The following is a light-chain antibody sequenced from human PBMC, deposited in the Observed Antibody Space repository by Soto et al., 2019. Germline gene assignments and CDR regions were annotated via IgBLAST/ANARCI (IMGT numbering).Light chain of an antibody. CDR3: QSYDCSLSSHV. V-gene: IGLV1-40*01. Sequence: QSVLTQPPSVSGAPGQRVTISCTGSSSNIGAGYDVHWYQQLPGTVPKLLIYGNSNRPSGVPDRFSGYKSGTSASLAITGLQAEDEADYSCQSYDCSLSSHVSGTGTKVTVL. J-gene: IGLJ1*01. CDR2: GNS. CDR1: SSNIGAGYD.